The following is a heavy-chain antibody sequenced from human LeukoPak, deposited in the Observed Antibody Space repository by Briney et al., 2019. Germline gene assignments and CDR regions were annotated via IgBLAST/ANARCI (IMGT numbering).Heavy chain of an antibody. CDR2: TYYSGST. Sequence: SETLSLTCAVSGGSLSSGGYSWSWIRQPPGKGLEWIGYTYYSGSTYYNPSLKSRVTISVDTSKNQFSLKLSSVTAADTAVYYCARVNYYGSGSYFDYYYYYYMDVWGKGTTVTVSS. V-gene: IGHV4-30-4*07. CDR1: GGSLSSGGYS. J-gene: IGHJ6*03. D-gene: IGHD3-10*01. CDR3: ARVNYYGSGSYFDYYYYYYMDV.